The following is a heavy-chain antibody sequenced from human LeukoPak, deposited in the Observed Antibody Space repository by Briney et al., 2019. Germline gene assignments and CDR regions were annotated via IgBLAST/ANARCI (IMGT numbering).Heavy chain of an antibody. Sequence: PGGSLRLSCAASGFTFSSYGMRWVRQAPGKGLEWVAFIRYDGSNKYYADSVKGRFTISRDNSKNTLYLQMNSLRAEDTAVYYCAKDRGSSWYFDYWGQGTLVTVSS. V-gene: IGHV3-30*02. CDR2: IRYDGSNK. CDR3: AKDRGSSWYFDY. J-gene: IGHJ4*02. CDR1: GFTFSSYG. D-gene: IGHD6-13*01.